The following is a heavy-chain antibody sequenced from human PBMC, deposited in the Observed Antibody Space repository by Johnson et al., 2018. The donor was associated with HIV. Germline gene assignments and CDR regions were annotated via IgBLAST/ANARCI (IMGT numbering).Heavy chain of an antibody. Sequence: VQLVESGGGVVQPGRSLRLSCAASGFTFSSYTIHWVPQAPGTGLEWVAVISYDGSNKSYADSVKGRFTISRDNSKNTLYLQMNSLRAEDTAVYYWARDLGPDGAFDIWGQGTMVTVSS. CDR1: GFTFSSYT. CDR3: ARDLGPDGAFDI. D-gene: IGHD5-24*01. CDR2: ISYDGSNK. V-gene: IGHV3-30*04. J-gene: IGHJ3*02.